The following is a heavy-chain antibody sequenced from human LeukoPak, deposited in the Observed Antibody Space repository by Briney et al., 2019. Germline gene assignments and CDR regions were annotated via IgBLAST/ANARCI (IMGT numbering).Heavy chain of an antibody. J-gene: IGHJ2*01. CDR3: AMDPCGTDGIWYCDV. D-gene: IGHD2-15*01. CDR1: GFTFTSNA. Sequence: RGSLRLSCAAPGFTFTSNAMSSVRQAPRKGLEWVSTISVSGGRPYYADSPKGRFTTSRDTFTKTCYLQLNSLRIAKTALFYSAMDPCGTDGIWYCDVWGRGDLVTVSS. CDR2: ISVSGGRP. V-gene: IGHV3-23*01.